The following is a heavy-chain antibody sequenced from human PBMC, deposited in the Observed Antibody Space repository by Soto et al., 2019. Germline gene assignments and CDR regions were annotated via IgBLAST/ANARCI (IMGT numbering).Heavy chain of an antibody. CDR1: GYTFTSYY. D-gene: IGHD3-3*01. CDR2: INPSGGST. J-gene: IGHJ6*02. CDR3: ARGGGGGYYDFWSGYYYYYYGMDV. V-gene: IGHV1-46*01. Sequence: GASVKVSCEASGYTFTSYYMHCVRQAPGQGLEWMGIINPSGGSTSYAQKFQGRVTMTRDTSTSTVYMELSSLRSEDTAVYYCARGGGGGYYDFWSGYYYYYYGMDVWGQGTTVTVSS.